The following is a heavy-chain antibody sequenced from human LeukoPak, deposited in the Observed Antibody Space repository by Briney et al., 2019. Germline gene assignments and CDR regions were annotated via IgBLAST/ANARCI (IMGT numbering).Heavy chain of an antibody. CDR1: GGSISSSGYY. J-gene: IGHJ5*02. Sequence: KASETLSLTCTVSGGSISSSGYYWGWIRQPPGKGTEWIGSIYYSGSTYYNPSLKSRVTVSVDTSKSHFSLKLSSVTAADTAVYYCARQSSSWYNWFDPWGQGSLVTVSS. CDR3: ARQSSSWYNWFDP. D-gene: IGHD6-13*01. CDR2: IYYSGST. V-gene: IGHV4-39*01.